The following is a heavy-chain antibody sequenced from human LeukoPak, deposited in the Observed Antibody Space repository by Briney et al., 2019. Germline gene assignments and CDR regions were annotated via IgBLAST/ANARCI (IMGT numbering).Heavy chain of an antibody. Sequence: GGSLRLSCAAFSGFAMSWVRQAPGRGLERVSAINGRGDDTYYPDSVKGRVTISRDNSNDTLYLQMNSLRAEDTAVYYCAKGHRSSSSFFDSWGQGILVTVSS. CDR2: INGRGDDT. V-gene: IGHV3-23*01. CDR3: AKGHRSSSSFFDS. CDR1: SGFA. D-gene: IGHD6-19*01. J-gene: IGHJ4*02.